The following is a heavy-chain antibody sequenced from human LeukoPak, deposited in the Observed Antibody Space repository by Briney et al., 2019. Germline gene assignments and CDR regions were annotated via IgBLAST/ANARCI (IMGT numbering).Heavy chain of an antibody. CDR1: GFTFSDHY. CDR2: TSNKAKSYTT. V-gene: IGHV3-72*01. D-gene: IGHD1-20*01. J-gene: IGHJ4*02. Sequence: GGPLRLSCAASGFTFSDHYMDWVRQAPGKGLEWVGRTSNKAKSYTTEYAASVKDRFTISRDDSKNSLYLQMNSLKTEDTAVYYCARVTGAYYFDYWGQGTLVTVSS. CDR3: ARVTGAYYFDY.